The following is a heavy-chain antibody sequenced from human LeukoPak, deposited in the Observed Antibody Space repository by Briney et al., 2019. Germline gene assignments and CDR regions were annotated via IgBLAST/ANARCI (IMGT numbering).Heavy chain of an antibody. J-gene: IGHJ3*02. V-gene: IGHV1-69*04. Sequence: GASVKVSCKASGGTFISYAISWVRQAPGQGLEWMGRIIPILGIAHYAQKFQGRVTITADKSTSTAYMELSSLRSEDTGVYYCARSSGSCRDAFDIWGQGTMVTVSS. CDR1: GGTFISYA. CDR3: ARSSGSCRDAFDI. CDR2: IIPILGIA. D-gene: IGHD1-26*01.